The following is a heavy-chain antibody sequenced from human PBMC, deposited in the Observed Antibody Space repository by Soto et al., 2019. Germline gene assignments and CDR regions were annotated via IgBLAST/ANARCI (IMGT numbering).Heavy chain of an antibody. D-gene: IGHD6-19*01. CDR1: GFTFSSYG. CDR2: ISADMGNT. J-gene: IGHJ6*02. CDR3: ARGRGWFPPRSYYGLDV. Sequence: QVQLVQSGPEVKKPGASVKVSCKASGFTFSSYGITWVRQAPGQGLEWMGWISADMGNTNYAQNLQDRIIMTTDTSTSTAHMELRSLKPDDTAVYYCARGRGWFPPRSYYGLDVWGQGTTVTVSS. V-gene: IGHV1-18*04.